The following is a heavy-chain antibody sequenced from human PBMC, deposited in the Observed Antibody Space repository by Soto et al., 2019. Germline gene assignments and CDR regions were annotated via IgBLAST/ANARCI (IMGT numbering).Heavy chain of an antibody. Sequence: VKVSCKVSGYTLTELSMHWVRQAPGKGLEWMGGFDPEDGETIYAQKFQGRVTMNRDTSTTSAYMELNSLRSEDTAVYYCTRGTGFDYWGQGTLVTVSS. CDR2: FDPEDGET. CDR1: GYTLTELS. J-gene: IGHJ4*02. CDR3: TRGTGFDY. V-gene: IGHV1-24*01.